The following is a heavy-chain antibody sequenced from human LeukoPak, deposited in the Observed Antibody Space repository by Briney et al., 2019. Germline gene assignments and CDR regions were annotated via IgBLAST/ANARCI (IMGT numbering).Heavy chain of an antibody. CDR3: AKRDWNDESRYAFDI. CDR2: IRYDGSDK. V-gene: IGHV3-30*02. D-gene: IGHD1-1*01. CDR1: GFTFRTYG. Sequence: PGGSLRLSCAASGFTFRTYGMNWVRQAPGKGLEWVAFIRYDGSDKYYADSMKGRFTISRDNSKNTLYLQMNSLRAEDTAVYYCAKRDWNDESRYAFDIWGQGTMVTVSS. J-gene: IGHJ3*02.